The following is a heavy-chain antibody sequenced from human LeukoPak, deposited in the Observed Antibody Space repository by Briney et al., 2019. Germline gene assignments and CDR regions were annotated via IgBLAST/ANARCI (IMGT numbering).Heavy chain of an antibody. Sequence: PSETLSLTCSVSGGSITSTDFWWGWIRQPPGKGLEWITNFYYKGSPYNNPSLEGRVTISVDASKNQFSLKLSSVTAADTAIYYCARRGQRTAWSFDYWGQGTLVTVSS. CDR3: ARRGQRTAWSFDY. V-gene: IGHV4-39*01. J-gene: IGHJ4*02. D-gene: IGHD3-3*01. CDR1: GGSITSTDFW. CDR2: FYYKGSP.